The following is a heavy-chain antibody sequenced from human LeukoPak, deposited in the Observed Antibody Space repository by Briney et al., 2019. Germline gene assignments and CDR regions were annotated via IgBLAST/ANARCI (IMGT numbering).Heavy chain of an antibody. V-gene: IGHV1-46*01. D-gene: IGHD6-19*01. CDR1: GYAFTSYY. J-gene: IGHJ4*02. Sequence: ASVKVSCKTSGYAFTSYYIFWVRQAPGQGLEYMGILNPKTGATGYPQKFQGRVTVTGDTSTSTVYMELRSLRSEDTAVYYCVRDEKRIEVAGYYSDYWGQGTQVTVSS. CDR2: LNPKTGAT. CDR3: VRDEKRIEVAGYYSDY.